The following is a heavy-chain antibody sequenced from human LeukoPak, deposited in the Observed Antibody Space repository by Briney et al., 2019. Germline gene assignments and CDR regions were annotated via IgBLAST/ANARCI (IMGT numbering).Heavy chain of an antibody. D-gene: IGHD1-26*01. CDR1: GGSISSYY. CDR3: ARERGSYRPHNWFDP. Sequence: SETLSLTCTVSGGSISSYYWSWIRQPAGKGLEWIGRIYTSGSTNYNPSLKSRVTMSVDTSKNQFSLKLSSVTAADTAVYYCARERGSYRPHNWFDPWGQGTLVTVSS. V-gene: IGHV4-4*07. J-gene: IGHJ5*02. CDR2: IYTSGST.